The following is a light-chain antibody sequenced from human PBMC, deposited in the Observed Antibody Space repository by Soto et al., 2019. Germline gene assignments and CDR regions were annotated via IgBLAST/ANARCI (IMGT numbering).Light chain of an antibody. V-gene: IGKV1-33*01. CDR1: QDIGKH. J-gene: IGKJ2*01. CDR3: QHFASLPYS. CDR2: DAS. Sequence: DIQMAQSPSSLSAFIGDRVTVTCQASQDIGKHLNWYRQPPGQAPQLLIYDASILERGVPSRFTGSGSGTEFTFTVNSLQPDDVATYYCQHFASLPYSFCQGTRLEV.